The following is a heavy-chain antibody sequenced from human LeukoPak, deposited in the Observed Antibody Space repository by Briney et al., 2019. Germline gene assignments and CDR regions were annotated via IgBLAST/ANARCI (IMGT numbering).Heavy chain of an antibody. D-gene: IGHD4-23*01. CDR2: TNPNSGDA. Sequence: GASVKVSCKASGYSFTSYDINWVRQATGQGLEWIGWTNPNSGDADYTQKFKGRVTFTRDTSTRTAYMEVNSLGSEDTAVYYCARSNFGGNVHFDYWGQGTLVTVSS. V-gene: IGHV1-8*02. CDR3: ARSNFGGNVHFDY. J-gene: IGHJ4*02. CDR1: GYSFTSYD.